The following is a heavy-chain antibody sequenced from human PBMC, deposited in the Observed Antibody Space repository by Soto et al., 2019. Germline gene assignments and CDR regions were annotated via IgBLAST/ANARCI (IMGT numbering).Heavy chain of an antibody. CDR3: ARERYYDSSGYYYFDY. CDR2: INPSGGST. Sequence: GASVKVSCKASGYTFTSYYMHWVRQAPGQGLEWMGIINPSGGSTSYAQKFQGRVTMTRDTSTSTVYMELNSLRAEDTAVYYCARERYYDSSGYYYFDYWGQGTPVTVSS. J-gene: IGHJ4*02. V-gene: IGHV1-46*01. CDR1: GYTFTSYY. D-gene: IGHD3-22*01.